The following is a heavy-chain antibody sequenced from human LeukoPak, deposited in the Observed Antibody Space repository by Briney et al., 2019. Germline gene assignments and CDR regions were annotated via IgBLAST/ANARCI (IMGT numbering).Heavy chain of an antibody. D-gene: IGHD1-26*01. CDR1: GYSFPNYW. CDR2: IYPGDSDT. CDR3: ATGRIAWAFDF. Sequence: GESLKISCKGSGYSFPNYWIAWVRQVPGKGLEWMGIIYPGDSDTRYSPSFQGQVTISADKSISTAYLQWSSLKASDTAMYYCATGRIAWAFDFWGQGTMVTVSS. J-gene: IGHJ3*01. V-gene: IGHV5-51*01.